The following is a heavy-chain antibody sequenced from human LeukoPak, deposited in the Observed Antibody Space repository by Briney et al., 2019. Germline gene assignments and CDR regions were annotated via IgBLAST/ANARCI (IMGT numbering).Heavy chain of an antibody. CDR2: IKSKTDGGTT. V-gene: IGHV3-15*01. Sequence: KPGGSLRLSCAASGFTFSNAWMSWVRQAPGKGLEWVGRIKSKTDGGTTDYAAPVKGRFTISRDDSKNTLYLQMNSLKTEDTAVYYCTTDLMVRGVFDYWGQGTLVTVSS. J-gene: IGHJ4*02. CDR3: TTDLMVRGVFDY. D-gene: IGHD3-10*01. CDR1: GFTFSNAW.